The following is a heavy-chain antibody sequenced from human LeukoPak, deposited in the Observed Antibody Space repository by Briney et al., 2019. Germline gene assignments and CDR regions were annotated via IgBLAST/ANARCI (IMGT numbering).Heavy chain of an antibody. Sequence: GGSLRLSCAASGFTFSSYWMHWVRQAPGKGLVWVSRVNSDGSSISYADSVKGRFTISRDNAKNTLYLQMNSLRAEDTAVYYCARVPYYDSSGYLGYWGQGTLVTVSS. CDR3: ARVPYYDSSGYLGY. V-gene: IGHV3-74*01. CDR1: GFTFSSYW. J-gene: IGHJ4*02. D-gene: IGHD3-22*01. CDR2: VNSDGSSI.